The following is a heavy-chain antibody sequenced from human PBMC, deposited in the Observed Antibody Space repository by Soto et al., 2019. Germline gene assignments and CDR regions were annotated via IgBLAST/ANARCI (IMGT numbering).Heavy chain of an antibody. CDR2: IYHSGST. V-gene: IGHV4-59*01. Sequence: SETLSLTCTVSGGSIRSYYWRWIRQSPGKGLEWIGSIYHSGSTNYNPSLKSRVTISVDTSKNQFSLKVSSVTAADTAVYYCARGYGDYVSDYWGQGTLVTVSS. J-gene: IGHJ4*02. CDR1: GGSIRSYY. D-gene: IGHD4-17*01. CDR3: ARGYGDYVSDY.